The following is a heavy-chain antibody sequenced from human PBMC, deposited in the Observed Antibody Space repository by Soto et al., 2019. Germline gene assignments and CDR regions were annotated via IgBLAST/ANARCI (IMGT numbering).Heavy chain of an antibody. J-gene: IGHJ5*02. Sequence: ETLSLTCTVSGGSISSYYWSWIRQPPGKGLEWIGYMYYGGRTNYNPSLKSRVTISVDTSKMQVSLKLSSVTAADTAVYFCARGTPSPLIVRSSRGPWFDPWGQGTLVAVSS. CDR3: ARGTPSPLIVRSSRGPWFDP. CDR1: GGSISSYY. CDR2: MYYGGRT. V-gene: IGHV4-59*08. D-gene: IGHD2-15*01.